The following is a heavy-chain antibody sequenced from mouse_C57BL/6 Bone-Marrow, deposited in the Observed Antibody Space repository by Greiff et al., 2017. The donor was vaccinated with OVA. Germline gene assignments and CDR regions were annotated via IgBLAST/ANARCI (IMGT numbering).Heavy chain of an antibody. CDR3: VRQDYGTPYAMGG. D-gene: IGHD1-1*01. CDR2: IRRKSNNYAT. CDR1: GFSFTTYA. Sequence: EVQLVESGGGLVQPKGSLKLSCAASGFSFTTYAMNWVRQAPGKGLEWVARIRRKSNNYATYYADSVKDRFTISRDESESMLYLQMNNVKTEDTAMYYCVRQDYGTPYAMGGWGKGASVTVST. V-gene: IGHV10-1*01. J-gene: IGHJ4*01.